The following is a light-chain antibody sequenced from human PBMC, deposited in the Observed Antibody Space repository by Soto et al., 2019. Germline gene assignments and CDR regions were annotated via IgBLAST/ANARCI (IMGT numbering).Light chain of an antibody. CDR1: SSDVGSYYNW. CDR3: SSHAGDKMI. J-gene: IGLJ2*01. V-gene: IGLV2-8*01. Sequence: QSALTQPPSASGSPGESVTISCTGTSSDVGSYYNWVSWYQQHPGKVPKLMIHGISKRPPGVPNRFSGSKSGNTASLTVSGLQAEDEADYYCSSHAGDKMIFGGGTKLTVL. CDR2: GIS.